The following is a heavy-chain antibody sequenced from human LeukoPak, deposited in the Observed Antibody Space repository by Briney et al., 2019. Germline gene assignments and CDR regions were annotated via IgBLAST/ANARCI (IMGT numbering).Heavy chain of an antibody. CDR2: INSDGSST. D-gene: IGHD3-22*01. CDR1: GFTFSSYW. CDR3: ARDWGLYYYDSSGYHYSDAFDI. J-gene: IGHJ3*02. Sequence: GGSLRLSCAASGFTFSSYWMHWVRQAPGKGLVWVSRINSDGSSTTYADSVKGRFTISRDNAKNTLYLQMNSLRAEDTAVYYCARDWGLYYYDSSGYHYSDAFDIWGQGTMVTVSS. V-gene: IGHV3-74*01.